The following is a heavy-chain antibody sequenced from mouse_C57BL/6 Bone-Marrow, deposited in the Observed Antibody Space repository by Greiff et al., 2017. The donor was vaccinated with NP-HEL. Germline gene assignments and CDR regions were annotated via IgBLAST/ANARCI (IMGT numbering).Heavy chain of an antibody. CDR1: GYAFSSSW. D-gene: IGHD2-2*01. CDR3: ARGGYDVGAMDY. J-gene: IGHJ4*01. Sequence: QVQLQQSGPELVKPGASVKISCKASGYAFSSSWMNWVKQRPGKGLEWIGRIYPGDGDTNYNGKFKGKATLTADKSSSTAYMQLSSLTSEDSAVYFCARGGYDVGAMDYWGQGTSVTVSS. CDR2: IYPGDGDT. V-gene: IGHV1-82*01.